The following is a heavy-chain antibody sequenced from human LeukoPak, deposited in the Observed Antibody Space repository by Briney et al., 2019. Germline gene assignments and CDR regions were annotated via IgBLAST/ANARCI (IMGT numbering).Heavy chain of an antibody. CDR3: ARDKVIASAGTPNWFDP. J-gene: IGHJ5*02. V-gene: IGHV1-2*02. Sequence: ASVKVSCTASGYTFTGYYMHWVRQAPGQGLEWMGWINPNSGDTNYAQQFQGRVTMTRDTSISTAYMELSRLRSADTAVYYCARDKVIASAGTPNWFDPWGQGTLVIVSS. CDR2: INPNSGDT. CDR1: GYTFTGYY. D-gene: IGHD6-13*01.